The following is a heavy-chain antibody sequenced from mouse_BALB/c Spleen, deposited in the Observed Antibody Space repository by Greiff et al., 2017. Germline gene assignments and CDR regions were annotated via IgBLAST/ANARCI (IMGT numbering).Heavy chain of an antibody. D-gene: IGHD1-2*01. CDR2: IDPENGDT. J-gene: IGHJ3*01. CDR1: GFNIKDYY. Sequence: EVQLQQSGAELVRSGASVKLSCTASGFNIKDYYMHWVKQRPEQGLEWIGWIDPENGDTEYAPKFQGKATMTADTSSNTAYLQLSSLTSEDTAVYYCDGGGFTTATAYWGQGTLVTAAA. V-gene: IGHV14-4*02. CDR3: DGGGFTTATAY.